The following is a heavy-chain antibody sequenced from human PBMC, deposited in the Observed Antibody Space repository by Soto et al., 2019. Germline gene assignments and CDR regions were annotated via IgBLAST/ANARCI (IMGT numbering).Heavy chain of an antibody. CDR2: IYYSGST. D-gene: IGHD3-9*01. J-gene: IGHJ3*02. CDR1: GGSISSYY. Sequence: SESLSLTCTVSGGSISSYYWSWIRQPPGKGLEWIGYIYYSGSTNYNPSLKSRVTISVDTSKNQFSLKLSSVTAADTAVYYCARPLVVSPNAFDIWGQGTMVTVSS. CDR3: ARPLVVSPNAFDI. V-gene: IGHV4-59*01.